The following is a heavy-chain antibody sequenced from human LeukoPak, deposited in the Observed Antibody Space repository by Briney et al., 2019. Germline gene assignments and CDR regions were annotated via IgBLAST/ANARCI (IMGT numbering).Heavy chain of an antibody. CDR3: ARLGYFIDSSGDAIPYYFNY. J-gene: IGHJ4*02. Sequence: PSETLSLTCTVSGGSISSSTYYWGWIRQPPGKGLEWIGSIIYTGRTYYNPSLKSRVTISVDTSKNQFSLKLTSVTAADTAVYYCARLGYFIDSSGDAIPYYFNYWGQGTLVTVSS. V-gene: IGHV4-39*07. CDR1: GGSISSSTYY. CDR2: IIYTGRT. D-gene: IGHD3-22*01.